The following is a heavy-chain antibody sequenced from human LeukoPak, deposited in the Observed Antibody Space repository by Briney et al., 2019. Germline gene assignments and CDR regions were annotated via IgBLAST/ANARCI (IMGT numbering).Heavy chain of an antibody. V-gene: IGHV5-51*01. CDR2: IYPGDSDT. D-gene: IGHD2-2*01. Sequence: GESLKISCKGSGYSFTSYWIGWVRQMPGKGLEWMGIIYPGDSDTRYSPSFQGQVTFSADKSISTAYLQWSSLKASDTAMYYCARHPDCTRTSCYVDYYGIDVWGQGTTVTVSS. CDR1: GYSFTSYW. J-gene: IGHJ6*02. CDR3: ARHPDCTRTSCYVDYYGIDV.